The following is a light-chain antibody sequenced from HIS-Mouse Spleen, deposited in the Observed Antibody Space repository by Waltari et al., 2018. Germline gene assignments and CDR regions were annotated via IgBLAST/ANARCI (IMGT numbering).Light chain of an antibody. Sequence: DIVMTQSPDSLDVSLGERDTINCKSSQSVLYSSNNKNYLAWYQQKPGQPPKLLIYWASTRESGVPDRFSGSGSGTDFTLTISSLQAEDVAVYYCQQYYSTPWTFGQGTKVEIK. V-gene: IGKV4-1*01. CDR1: QSVLYSSNNKNY. CDR3: QQYYSTPWT. CDR2: WAS. J-gene: IGKJ1*01.